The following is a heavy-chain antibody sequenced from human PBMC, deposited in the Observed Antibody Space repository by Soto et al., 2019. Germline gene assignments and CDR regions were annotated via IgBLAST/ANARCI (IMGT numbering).Heavy chain of an antibody. Sequence: QVQLVESGGVVVQPGRSLRLSCAASGFTFSSYGMHWVRQAPGKGLEWVAVVWYDGSKKYYADSVKGLFTISRDNSKNSLYLQMNGLRAEDTAVYYCARDRYSSGWYDLDYWGRGTLVTVSS. D-gene: IGHD6-19*01. CDR1: GFTFSSYG. CDR2: VWYDGSKK. V-gene: IGHV3-33*01. J-gene: IGHJ4*01. CDR3: ARDRYSSGWYDLDY.